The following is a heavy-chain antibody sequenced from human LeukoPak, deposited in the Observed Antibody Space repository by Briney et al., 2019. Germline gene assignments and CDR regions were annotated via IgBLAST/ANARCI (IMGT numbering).Heavy chain of an antibody. D-gene: IGHD2-21*01. CDR2: IYENGGTT. V-gene: IGHV3-23*01. Sequence: GGSLRLSCVGSGFTFRNHAMSWVRQAPEKGLEFVSGIYENGGTTYYADSVKGRFSISRDNSKNTLYLQMDSLRGEDTAVYYCAKDFRIGYSAHFDYWGQGALVTVSS. J-gene: IGHJ4*02. CDR3: AKDFRIGYSAHFDY. CDR1: GFTFRNHA.